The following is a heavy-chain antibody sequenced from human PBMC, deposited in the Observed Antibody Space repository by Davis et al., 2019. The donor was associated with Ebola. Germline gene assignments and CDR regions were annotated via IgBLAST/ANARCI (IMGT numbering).Heavy chain of an antibody. Sequence: PSETLSLTCAVYGGSFSGYYWSWIRQPPGKGLEWIGEINHSGSTNYNPSLKSRVTMSVDTSKNQFSLKLSSVTAADTAVYYCAREAREYQPLMTYYYYYMDVWGKGTTVTVSS. CDR3: AREAREYQPLMTYYYYYMDV. D-gene: IGHD2-2*01. J-gene: IGHJ6*03. CDR1: GGSFSGYY. V-gene: IGHV4-34*01. CDR2: INHSGST.